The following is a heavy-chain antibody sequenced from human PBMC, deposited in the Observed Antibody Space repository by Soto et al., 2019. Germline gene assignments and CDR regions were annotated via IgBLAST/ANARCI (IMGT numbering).Heavy chain of an antibody. CDR1: GFTFRNYG. CDR2: ISSDGTNQ. CDR3: AKDRESFGS. J-gene: IGHJ4*02. V-gene: IGHV3-30*18. Sequence: QVQLVESGGGVVQPGRSLRLSCAASGFTFRNYGMVWVRHAPGKGLEWVVVISSDGTNQYYADSVKGRFTISRDSSKNTLYLQMNSLSTEDTAVYYFAKDRESFGSWGQGTLVTVSS.